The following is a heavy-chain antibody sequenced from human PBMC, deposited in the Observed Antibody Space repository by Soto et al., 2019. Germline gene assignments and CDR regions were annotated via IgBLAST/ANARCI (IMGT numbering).Heavy chain of an antibody. V-gene: IGHV3-15*07. J-gene: IGHJ4*01. Sequence: EVRLVESGGGLVEPGGSLRLSCAASGFTFATAWINWVRQAPGKGLEWVGRIKSKIDGGTTDFAAPVKGRFAISRDDSRNMVYFQMNSLEIEDTAVYYCTTDSHFTMKLVRFDYWGLGTLVTVSS. CDR1: GFTFATAW. CDR2: IKSKIDGGTT. D-gene: IGHD3-22*01. CDR3: TTDSHFTMKLVRFDY.